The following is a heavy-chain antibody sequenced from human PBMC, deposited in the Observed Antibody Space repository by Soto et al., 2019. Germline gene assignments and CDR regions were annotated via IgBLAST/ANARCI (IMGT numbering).Heavy chain of an antibody. D-gene: IGHD2-2*01. CDR1: GDSISSSNW. J-gene: IGHJ5*02. V-gene: IGHV4-4*02. CDR3: ARVRQYCSATSCYLDP. Sequence: SETLSLTCAVSGDSISSSNWWHWVRQPPGKGLEWIGEIHHSGTTNYNPSLKSRVAISVDRSKNQFSLKLNSVTAADTAVYYCARVRQYCSATSCYLDPWGEGTLVTVAS. CDR2: IHHSGTT.